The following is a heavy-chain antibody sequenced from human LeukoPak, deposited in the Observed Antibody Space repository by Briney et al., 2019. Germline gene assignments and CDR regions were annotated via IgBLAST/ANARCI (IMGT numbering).Heavy chain of an antibody. CDR3: AKEVEVPPGPDY. D-gene: IGHD2-15*01. J-gene: IGHJ4*02. CDR2: ISPSSSST. CDR1: GFTFSDYY. Sequence: GGSLRLSCAASGFTFSDYYMSWIRQAPGKGLEWVSYISPSSSSTTYADSVKGRFTISRDNAKNSLYLQMNSLRAEDTAVYYCAKEVEVPPGPDYWGQGTLVTVSS. V-gene: IGHV3-11*05.